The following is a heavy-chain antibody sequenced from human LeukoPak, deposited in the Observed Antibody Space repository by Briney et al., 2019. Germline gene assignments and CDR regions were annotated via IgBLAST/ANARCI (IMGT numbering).Heavy chain of an antibody. Sequence: PSETLSLTCTVSGGSISSSSYYWGWIRQPPGKGLEWIGYIYYSGSTNYNPSLKSRVTISVDTSKNQFSLKLSSVTAADTAVYYCATNSHYYDSSGPYYFDYWGQGTLVTVSS. CDR3: ATNSHYYDSSGPYYFDY. J-gene: IGHJ4*02. CDR2: IYYSGST. CDR1: GGSISSSSYY. V-gene: IGHV4-61*05. D-gene: IGHD3-22*01.